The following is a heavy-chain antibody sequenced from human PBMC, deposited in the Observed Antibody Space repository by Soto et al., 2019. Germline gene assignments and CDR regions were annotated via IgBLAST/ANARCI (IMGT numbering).Heavy chain of an antibody. D-gene: IGHD2-15*01. V-gene: IGHV4-39*01. Sequence: SETLSLTCTVSGGSIYRSGYYWGWIRQPPGRGLEWIRNIDYNGVTYSNPSLKSRVTISRDTSKNQFSLKLTSVTAADTALYYCGKVLVGATGHTDSDSWGPGTLVTVSS. J-gene: IGHJ4*02. CDR3: GKVLVGATGHTDSDS. CDR2: IDYNGVT. CDR1: GGSIYRSGYY.